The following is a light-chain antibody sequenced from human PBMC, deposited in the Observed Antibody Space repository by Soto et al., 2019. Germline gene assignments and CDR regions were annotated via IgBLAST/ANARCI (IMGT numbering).Light chain of an antibody. V-gene: IGKV3-20*01. CDR1: QSISSN. J-gene: IGKJ1*01. Sequence: EIVLTHSPATLSLSPCERATLSFRASQSISSNLAWYQQKPGQAPRLLIYGGSSRATGIPVRFSGSGSETDFTLTITRLEPEDFAVYYCQQYSSSRTFGQGTKVDIK. CDR3: QQYSSSRT. CDR2: GGS.